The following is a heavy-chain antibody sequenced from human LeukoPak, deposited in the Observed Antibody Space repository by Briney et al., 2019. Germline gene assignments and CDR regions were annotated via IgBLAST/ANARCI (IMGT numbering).Heavy chain of an antibody. J-gene: IGHJ4*02. Sequence: GGSLRLSCAASGFTVSSNYMSWVRQAPGKGLEWVSVIYSGGSTYYADSVKGRFTISRDDSKSIAYLQMNSLKTEDTAVYYCTRESSYYDSSGYYSLFDYWGQGTLVTVSS. CDR1: GFTVSSNY. CDR3: TRESSYYDSSGYYSLFDY. D-gene: IGHD3-22*01. CDR2: IYSGGST. V-gene: IGHV3-53*01.